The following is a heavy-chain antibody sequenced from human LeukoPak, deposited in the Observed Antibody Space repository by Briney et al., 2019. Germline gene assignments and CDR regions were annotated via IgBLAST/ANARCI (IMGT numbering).Heavy chain of an antibody. CDR1: GYTFTGYY. J-gene: IGHJ6*03. Sequence: ASVKVSCKASGYTFTGYYMHWVRQAPGQGLEWMGWINPNSGGTNYAQKFQGRVTMTRDTSISTAYMELSRLRSDDTAVYYCARDLTGDKGYYYYYYMDVWGKGTTVTVSS. CDR3: ARDLTGDKGYYYYYYMDV. D-gene: IGHD7-27*01. V-gene: IGHV1-2*02. CDR2: INPNSGGT.